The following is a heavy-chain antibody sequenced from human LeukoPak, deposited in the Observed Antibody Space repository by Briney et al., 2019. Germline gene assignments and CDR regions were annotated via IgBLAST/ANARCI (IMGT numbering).Heavy chain of an antibody. CDR2: MYYSRSS. V-gene: IGHV4-59*01. Sequence: SETLSLTCAASGVSISSYYWSWIRQPPGRGLEWVWYMYYSRSSKHNPSLKSRVTISVDTTKTQFSLKLSSAADAETAVYCCAGAWATDYFDYWGQGSLVTVSS. CDR1: GVSISSYY. J-gene: IGHJ4*02. CDR3: AGAWATDYFDY.